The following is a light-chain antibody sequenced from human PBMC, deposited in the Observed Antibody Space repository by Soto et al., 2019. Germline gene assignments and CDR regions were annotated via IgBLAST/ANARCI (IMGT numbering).Light chain of an antibody. CDR2: EAS. Sequence: DIQMTQSPSSLSASVGDRVTITCRTSQDVRDDLVWYQQTPGKAPERLIYEASTLHRGVPSRFSVSGSGTEFTLTISSLQPEDFATYHCLKYSSYPRTFGQGTNVEIK. CDR1: QDVRDD. CDR3: LKYSSYPRT. V-gene: IGKV1-17*01. J-gene: IGKJ1*01.